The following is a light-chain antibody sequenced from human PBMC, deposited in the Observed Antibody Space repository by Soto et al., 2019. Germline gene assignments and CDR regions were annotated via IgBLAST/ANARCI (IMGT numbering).Light chain of an antibody. CDR1: QIISTW. CDR3: QQYDTYST. V-gene: IGKV1-5*03. J-gene: IGKJ1*01. CDR2: KAS. Sequence: DIQMTQSPFTLHPSLGARVTITCRASQIISTWLAWYQQKPGKAPNLLIYKASSLESGVPSRFSGSGSGTEFTLTISSLQPDDFATYYCQQYDTYSTFGQGTKVDI.